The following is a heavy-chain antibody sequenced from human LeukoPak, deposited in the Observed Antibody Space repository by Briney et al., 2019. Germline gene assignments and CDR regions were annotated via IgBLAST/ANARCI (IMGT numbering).Heavy chain of an antibody. CDR3: ARSKPDSSGYRVFDY. V-gene: IGHV4-31*03. Sequence: PSETLSLTCTVSGGSISSGGYCWSWIRQHPGKGLEWIGYIYYSGSTYYNPSLKSRVTISVDTSKNQFSLKLSSVTAADTAVYYCARSKPDSSGYRVFDYWGQGTLVTFSS. CDR2: IYYSGST. J-gene: IGHJ4*02. CDR1: GGSISSGGYC. D-gene: IGHD3-22*01.